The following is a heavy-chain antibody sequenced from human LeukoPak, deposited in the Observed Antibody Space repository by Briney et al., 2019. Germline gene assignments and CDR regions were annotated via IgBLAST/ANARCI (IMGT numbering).Heavy chain of an antibody. CDR2: IYYSGTT. CDR1: GASIRIDLYY. Sequence: SQTLSLPCTVSGASIRIDLYYWSWIRQHPGKGLEWIGYIYYSGTTHYNPSLTSRATVSLDTSTNQFSLKMTSVTAADTAVYYCARSGYIYGSDAFDVGGQGTLVTVSS. J-gene: IGHJ3*01. CDR3: ARSGYIYGSDAFDV. D-gene: IGHD5-18*01. V-gene: IGHV4-31*03.